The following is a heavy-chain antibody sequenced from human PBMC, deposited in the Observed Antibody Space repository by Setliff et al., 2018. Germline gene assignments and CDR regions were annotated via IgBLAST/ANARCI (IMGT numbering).Heavy chain of an antibody. V-gene: IGHV2-70*04. CDR1: GFSLSTNIVG. Sequence: SGPTLVNPTQTLTLTCTFSGFSLSTNIVGVAWIRQPPGKALEWLARIDWDDEKFYSTSLKTRLTISKDTSKNQVILTMTNMDPADTATYYCARTVGYSSVWYDGDWFDPWGQGTLVTVSS. D-gene: IGHD6-19*01. CDR2: IDWDDEK. J-gene: IGHJ5*02. CDR3: ARTVGYSSVWYDGDWFDP.